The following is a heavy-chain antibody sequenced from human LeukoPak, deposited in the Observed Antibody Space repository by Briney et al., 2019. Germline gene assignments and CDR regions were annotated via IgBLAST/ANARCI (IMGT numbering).Heavy chain of an antibody. CDR1: GYTLTELS. CDR2: FDPEDGET. Sequence: ASVKVSCKVSGYTLTELSMHRVRQAPGKGLEWMGGFDPEDGETIYAQKFQGRVTMTEDTSTDTAYMELSRLRSEDTAVYYCATDVYCSSTSCMDVWGKGTTVTVSS. V-gene: IGHV1-24*01. D-gene: IGHD2-2*01. CDR3: ATDVYCSSTSCMDV. J-gene: IGHJ6*04.